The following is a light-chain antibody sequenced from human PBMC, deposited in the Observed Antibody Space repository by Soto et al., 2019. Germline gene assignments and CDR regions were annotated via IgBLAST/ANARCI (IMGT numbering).Light chain of an antibody. J-gene: IGKJ1*01. CDR1: QSVSSN. Sequence: ILMTHSPATLRVSPLERATLSCRASQSVSSNLAWYQQKPGQAPRFLIYGASTRDTGIPARLSGSGSGTEFNLTISRLEPEDFAVYSCQQYGTPGKFGKGHXVEIK. CDR2: GAS. V-gene: IGKV3-15*01. CDR3: QQYGTPGK.